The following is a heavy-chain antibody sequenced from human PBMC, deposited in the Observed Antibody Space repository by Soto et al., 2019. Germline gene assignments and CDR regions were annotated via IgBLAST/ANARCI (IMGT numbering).Heavy chain of an antibody. CDR1: GGSFSGYY. CDR2: INHSGST. CDR3: ARDRIALAGTWSLGYYYYGMDV. D-gene: IGHD6-19*01. J-gene: IGHJ6*02. V-gene: IGHV4-34*01. Sequence: PSETLSLTCAVYGGSFSGYYWSWIRQPPGKGLEWIGEINHSGSTNYNPSLKSRVTISVDTSKNQFSLKLSSVTAADTAVYYCARDRIALAGTWSLGYYYYGMDVWGQGTTVTVSS.